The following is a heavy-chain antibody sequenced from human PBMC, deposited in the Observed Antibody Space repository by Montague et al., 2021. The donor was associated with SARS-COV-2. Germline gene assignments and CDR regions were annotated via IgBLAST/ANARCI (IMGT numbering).Heavy chain of an antibody. D-gene: IGHD4-17*01. CDR2: ISYDGTKK. J-gene: IGHJ4*02. CDR1: AFTFSRYA. CDR3: AREVDYGDLYYFDY. V-gene: IGHV3-30*04. Sequence: SLRLSCAASAFTFSRYAMHWVRQAPGKGLQWLALISYDGTKKYYVDSVKGRFTISRDNSKNTLYLQMSSLRAEDTAMYYCAREVDYGDLYYFDYWGQGTLVTVSS.